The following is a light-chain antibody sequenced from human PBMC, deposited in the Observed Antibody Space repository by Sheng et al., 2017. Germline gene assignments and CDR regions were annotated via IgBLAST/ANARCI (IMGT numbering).Light chain of an antibody. CDR1: QSLSSY. J-gene: IGKJ1*01. Sequence: EIVLTQSPATLSLSPGERATLSCRASQSLSSYLAWYQQKPGQAPRLLIYDASNRATGIPARFSGGGSGTDFTLTISSLEPEDFAVFYXQQHSSWPPTFGQGTKVEI. CDR3: QQHSSWPPT. CDR2: DAS. V-gene: IGKV3-11*01.